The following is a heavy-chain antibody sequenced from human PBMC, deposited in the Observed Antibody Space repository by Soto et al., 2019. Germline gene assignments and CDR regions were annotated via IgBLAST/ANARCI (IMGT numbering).Heavy chain of an antibody. Sequence: PPEDPSLPWTVSGGPLSKYYLRWCRQAPGKGLQYIGYISYMVTTNYNPSLKSRVTISVDTSKNQFSMTLHSVTAADTALYYCTKSGFFYVKSGYHGEVYSFWGRGSLVIGSS. V-gene: IGHV4-59*01. CDR2: ISYMVTT. J-gene: IGHJ1*01. CDR3: TKSGFFYVKSGYHGEVYSF. CDR1: GGPLSKYY. D-gene: IGHD3-10*02.